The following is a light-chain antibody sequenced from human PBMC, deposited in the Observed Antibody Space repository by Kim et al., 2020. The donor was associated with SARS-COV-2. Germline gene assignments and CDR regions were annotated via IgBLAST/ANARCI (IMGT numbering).Light chain of an antibody. CDR1: KLGDKY. V-gene: IGLV3-1*01. J-gene: IGLJ1*01. Sequence: SVSPGRTARITCSGDKLGDKYACWYQQKPGQSPVLVIYQDSKRPSGIPERFSGSNSGNTATLTISGTQAMDEADYYCQAWDSSTGVFGTGTKVTVL. CDR2: QDS. CDR3: QAWDSSTGV.